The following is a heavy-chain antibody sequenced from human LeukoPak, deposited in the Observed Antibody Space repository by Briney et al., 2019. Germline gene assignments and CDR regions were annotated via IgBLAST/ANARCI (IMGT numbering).Heavy chain of an antibody. J-gene: IGHJ4*02. D-gene: IGHD6-19*01. CDR2: INHSGST. CDR3: ARARGYSSGSLTRFFDY. CDR1: GGSVSSGSYY. Sequence: PSETLSLTCTVSGGSVSSGSYYWSWIRQPPGKGLEWIGEINHSGSTNYNPSLKSRVTISVDTSKNQFSLKLSSVTAADTAVYYCARARGYSSGSLTRFFDYWGQGTLVTVSS. V-gene: IGHV4-39*07.